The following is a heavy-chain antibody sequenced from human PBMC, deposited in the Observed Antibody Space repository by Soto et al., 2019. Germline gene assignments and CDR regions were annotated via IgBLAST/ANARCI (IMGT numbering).Heavy chain of an antibody. CDR1: GFTFSSYA. CDR2: ISDSGGST. D-gene: IGHD1-26*01. V-gene: IGHV3-23*01. J-gene: IGHJ4*02. CDR3: AKAGPNSQGRNYFDY. Sequence: PRLSCAASGFTFSSYAMSWVRQAPGKGLEWVSAISDSGGSTYYADSVRGRFSISRDNSKNTLHPQMNSLRAEDTALYYCAKAGPNSQGRNYFDYWGQGTLVT.